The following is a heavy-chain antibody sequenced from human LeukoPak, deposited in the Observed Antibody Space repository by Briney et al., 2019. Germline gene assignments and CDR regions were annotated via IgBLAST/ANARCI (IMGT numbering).Heavy chain of an antibody. CDR1: GFTFGDYA. CDR3: TRDGKTYYYDSSGYYYGY. D-gene: IGHD3-22*01. V-gene: IGHV3-49*04. CDR2: IRSKAYGGTT. Sequence: GRSLRLPCTASGFTFGDYAMSWVRQAPGKGLEWVGFIRSKAYGGTTEYAASAKGRFTISRDDSKSIAYLQMNSLKTEDTAVYYCTRDGKTYYYDSSGYYYGYWGQGTLVTVSS. J-gene: IGHJ4*02.